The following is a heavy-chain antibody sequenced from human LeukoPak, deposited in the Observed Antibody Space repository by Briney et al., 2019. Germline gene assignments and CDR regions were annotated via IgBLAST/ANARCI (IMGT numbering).Heavy chain of an antibody. D-gene: IGHD5-18*01. J-gene: IGHJ4*02. CDR1: GYTFTSYY. CDR2: INPSGGST. V-gene: IGHV1-46*01. Sequence: ASVKVSCEASGYTFTSYYMHWVRQAPGQGLEWMGIINPSGGSTSYAQKFQGRVTMTRDTSTSTVYMELSSLRSEDTAVYYCAREEGTAMVRIWGQGTLVTVSS. CDR3: AREEGTAMVRI.